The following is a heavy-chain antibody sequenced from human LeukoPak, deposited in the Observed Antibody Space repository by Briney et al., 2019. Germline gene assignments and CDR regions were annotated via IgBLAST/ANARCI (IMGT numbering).Heavy chain of an antibody. CDR3: ARDEWKQQLELDY. CDR1: GFTFSSYW. J-gene: IGHJ4*02. D-gene: IGHD6-13*01. CDR2: INSDGSST. Sequence: GGSLRFSCAASGFTFSSYWMHWVRQAPGKGLVWVSHINSDGSSTSYADSVKGRFTISRDNAKNTLYLQMNSLRAEDTAVYYCARDEWKQQLELDYWGQGTLVTASS. V-gene: IGHV3-74*01.